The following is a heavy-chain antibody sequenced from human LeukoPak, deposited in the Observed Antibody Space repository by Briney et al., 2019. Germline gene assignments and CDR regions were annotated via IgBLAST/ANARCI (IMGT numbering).Heavy chain of an antibody. CDR1: GGSISSGGYY. CDR2: IYYSGST. D-gene: IGHD3-3*01. Sequence: PSQTLSLTCTVSGGSISSGGYYWSWIRQHPGKGLEWIGYIYYSGSTYYNPSLKSRVTISVDTSKNQFSLKLSSVTAADTAVYYCARVIFGVETFDYWGQGTLVTVSS. CDR3: ARVIFGVETFDY. V-gene: IGHV4-31*03. J-gene: IGHJ4*02.